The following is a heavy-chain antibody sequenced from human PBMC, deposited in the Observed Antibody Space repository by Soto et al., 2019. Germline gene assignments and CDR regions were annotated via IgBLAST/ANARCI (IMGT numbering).Heavy chain of an antibody. D-gene: IGHD5-12*01. V-gene: IGHV3-30*18. Sequence: ILSCAAYGLTFSSYGMHWVRLAPGKGLEWVAVISYDGSNKYYADSVKGRFTISRDNSKNTLYLQMNSLRAEDTAVYYCAKDLEMATIYDAFDIWGQGTMVTVSS. J-gene: IGHJ3*02. CDR3: AKDLEMATIYDAFDI. CDR2: ISYDGSNK. CDR1: GLTFSSYG.